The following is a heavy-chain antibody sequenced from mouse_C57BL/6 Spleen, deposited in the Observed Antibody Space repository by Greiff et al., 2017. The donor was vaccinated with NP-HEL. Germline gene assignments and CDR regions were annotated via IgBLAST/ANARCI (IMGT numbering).Heavy chain of an antibody. J-gene: IGHJ2*01. D-gene: IGHD1-1*01. CDR1: GFTFTDYY. Sequence: EVKLMESGGGLVQPGGSLSLSCAASGFTFTDYYMSWVRQPPGKALEWLGFIRNKANGYTTEYSASVKGRFTISRDNSQSILYLQMNALIAEDSATYYCAKSPYYYGSSYYFDYWGQGTTLTVSS. CDR2: IRNKANGYTT. V-gene: IGHV7-3*01. CDR3: AKSPYYYGSSYYFDY.